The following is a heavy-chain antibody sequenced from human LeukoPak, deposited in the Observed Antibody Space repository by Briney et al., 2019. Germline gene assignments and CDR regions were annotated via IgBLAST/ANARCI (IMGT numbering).Heavy chain of an antibody. CDR1: GPTFNNYA. CDR3: AKEQDNLLLLSHFDS. CDR2: VSGDGQRT. J-gene: IGHJ4*02. V-gene: IGHV3-23*01. Sequence: GGSLGLSFPAPGPTFNNYAMNWVPPAPGKGPELVSAVSGDGQRTFYADSVKGRFTIFRDNSMNTLSLQMNSLRVEDTAVYYCAKEQDNLLLLSHFDSWGQGILVTVSA. D-gene: IGHD1-14*01.